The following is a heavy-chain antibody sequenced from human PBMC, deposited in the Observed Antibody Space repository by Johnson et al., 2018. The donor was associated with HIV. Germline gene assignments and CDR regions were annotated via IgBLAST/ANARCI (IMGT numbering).Heavy chain of an antibody. CDR2: IKSKTDGGTT. Sequence: VQLVESGGGVVQPGGSLRLSCAASGFTFRSYWMSWVRQAPGKGLEWVGRIKSKTDGGTTDYAAPVKGRFTISRDDSKNTLYLQMNSLKTEDTAVYYWTTYSIIHAFDIWGQGTMVTVSS. CDR1: GFTFRSYW. V-gene: IGHV3-15*01. D-gene: IGHD6-13*01. J-gene: IGHJ3*02. CDR3: TTYSIIHAFDI.